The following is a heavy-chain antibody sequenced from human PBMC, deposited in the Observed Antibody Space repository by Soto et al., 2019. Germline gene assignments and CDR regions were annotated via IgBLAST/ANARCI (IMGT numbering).Heavy chain of an antibody. J-gene: IGHJ6*02. Sequence: SETRSLTCTVSGGSISSSSYYGGWIRQPPGKGLEWIGSIYYSGSTYYNPALKSRVTISVDTSKNQFSLKLSSVTAADTAVYYCANIAAAGDYYYGMNVWGQGTTVT. V-gene: IGHV4-39*01. CDR1: GGSISSSSYY. CDR3: ANIAAAGDYYYGMNV. CDR2: IYYSGST. D-gene: IGHD6-13*01.